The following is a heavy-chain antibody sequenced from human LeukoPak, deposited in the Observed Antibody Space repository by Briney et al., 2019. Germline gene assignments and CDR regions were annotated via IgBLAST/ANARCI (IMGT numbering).Heavy chain of an antibody. CDR3: ARGGRQVPYYFDY. CDR1: GGSISSYY. CDR2: IYYSGST. J-gene: IGHJ4*02. V-gene: IGHV4-59*01. D-gene: IGHD6-19*01. Sequence: SETLSLTCSVSGGSISSYYWSWIRQPPGKGLEWIGYIYYSGSTNYNPSLKSRVTISVDTSKNQFSLKLSSVTAADTAVYYCARGGRQVPYYFDYWGQGTLVTVSS.